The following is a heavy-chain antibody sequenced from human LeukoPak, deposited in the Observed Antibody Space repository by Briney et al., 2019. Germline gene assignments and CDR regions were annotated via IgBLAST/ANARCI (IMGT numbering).Heavy chain of an antibody. D-gene: IGHD2-2*01. CDR3: ARDGGSTSAATPDAFDI. Sequence: PSQTLSLTCTVSGGSISSGDYYWSWIRQPPGKGLEWIGYIYYSGSTYYNPSLKSRVTISVDTSKNQFSLKLSSVTAADTAVYYCARDGGSTSAATPDAFDIWGQGTMVTVSS. CDR2: IYYSGST. CDR1: GGSISSGDYY. V-gene: IGHV4-30-4*08. J-gene: IGHJ3*02.